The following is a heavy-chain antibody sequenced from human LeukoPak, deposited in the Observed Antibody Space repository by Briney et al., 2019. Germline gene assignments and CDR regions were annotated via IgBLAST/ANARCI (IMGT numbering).Heavy chain of an antibody. J-gene: IGHJ4*02. V-gene: IGHV3-43*02. CDR3: ARESGTSGWDDY. CDR2: ISGHSGST. D-gene: IGHD6-19*01. Sequence: GGSLRLSCAAPGFIFDNYAIHWVRQAPGKGLEWVSLISGHSGSTFYADSVRGRFTISRDNTRKSLSLQMSSLRTEDTALYYCARESGTSGWDDYWGQGTLVTVSS. CDR1: GFIFDNYA.